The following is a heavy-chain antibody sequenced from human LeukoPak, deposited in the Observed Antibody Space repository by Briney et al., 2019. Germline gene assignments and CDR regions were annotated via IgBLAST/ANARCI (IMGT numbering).Heavy chain of an antibody. CDR2: ISSSSSYI. J-gene: IGHJ3*02. CDR3: ARAGDFWSGYPDAFDI. CDR1: GFTFSSYA. D-gene: IGHD3-3*01. Sequence: GGSLRLSCAASGFTFSSYAMSWVRQAPGKGLEWVSSISSSSSYIYYADSVKGRFTISRDNAKNSLYLQMNSLRAEDTAVYYCARAGDFWSGYPDAFDIWGQGTMVTVSS. V-gene: IGHV3-21*01.